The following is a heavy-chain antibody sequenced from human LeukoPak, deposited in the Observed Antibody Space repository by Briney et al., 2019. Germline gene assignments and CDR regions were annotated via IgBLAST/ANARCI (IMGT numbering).Heavy chain of an antibody. D-gene: IGHD6-19*01. V-gene: IGHV3-48*01. J-gene: IGHJ4*02. CDR2: ISGRSDII. Sequence: GGSLRLSCAASGFTFSSYAMNWVRQAPGRGLEWISYISGRSDIIYYADSVKGRFTISRDNAKNSLYLQMNSLRAEDTAVYYCARDGYSSGWDGAQDYWGQGTLVTVSS. CDR1: GFTFSSYA. CDR3: ARDGYSSGWDGAQDY.